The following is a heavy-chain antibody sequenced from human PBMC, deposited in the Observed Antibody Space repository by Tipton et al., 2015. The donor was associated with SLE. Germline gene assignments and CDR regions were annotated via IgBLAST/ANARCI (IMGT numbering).Heavy chain of an antibody. CDR1: GYSITSGYY. CDR2: MSQTGIT. Sequence: TLSLTCTVSGYSITSGYYWGWFRKPPGKGLEWVGSMSQTGITYYNPTLMSRVNISGDTSKNQFFLNLDSVTAADTAVYYCARVGLITPDAFDIWGQGTLVTVSS. CDR3: ARVGLITPDAFDI. D-gene: IGHD3-16*01. J-gene: IGHJ3*02. V-gene: IGHV4-38-2*02.